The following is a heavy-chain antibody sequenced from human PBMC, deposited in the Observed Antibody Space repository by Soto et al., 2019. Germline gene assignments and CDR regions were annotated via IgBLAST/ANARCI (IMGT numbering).Heavy chain of an antibody. J-gene: IGHJ4*02. CDR3: VRGEREGYNNVLY. Sequence: VQLVESGGGVVQPGSSLRLSCAASGFTFSRYPMHWARQAPGKGLEWVAVISYDGSETYYADSVKGRHTISRDDSNSALYLQMNGLTPADTAVYYCVRGEREGYNNVLYWGQGTLVIVSS. D-gene: IGHD1-1*01. CDR2: ISYDGSET. CDR1: GFTFSRYP. V-gene: IGHV3-30*04.